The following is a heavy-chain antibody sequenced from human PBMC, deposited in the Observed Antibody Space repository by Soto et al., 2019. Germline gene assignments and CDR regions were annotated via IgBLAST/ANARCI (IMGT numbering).Heavy chain of an antibody. CDR1: GFTFSNRG. D-gene: IGHD5-12*01. CDR3: ARVDGPTVATMFFDS. CDR2: ISPGGTTR. V-gene: IGHV3-48*02. J-gene: IGHJ4*02. Sequence: GXSLRLSCAASGFTFSNRGIIWARQAPGKGLEWVSYISPGGTTRYYADSVKGRFTLSRDDAHNSLYLQMDSLRDEDTAMYYCARVDGPTVATMFFDSWGQGTPVTVSS.